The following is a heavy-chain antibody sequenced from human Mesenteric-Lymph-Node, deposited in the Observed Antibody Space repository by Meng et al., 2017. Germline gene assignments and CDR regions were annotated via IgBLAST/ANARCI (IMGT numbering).Heavy chain of an antibody. D-gene: IGHD6-13*01. J-gene: IGHJ4*02. CDR2: VNPDGTTK. Sequence: GGSLRLSCAASGFTFRSSWMSWVRQAPGKGLEWVANVNPDGTTKLYVDSVKDRFTISRDNTENSLHLQLNSLKVEDTAVYYCAREAAAGAGYWGQGTLVTVSS. CDR3: AREAAAGAGY. V-gene: IGHV3-7*01. CDR1: GFTFRSSW.